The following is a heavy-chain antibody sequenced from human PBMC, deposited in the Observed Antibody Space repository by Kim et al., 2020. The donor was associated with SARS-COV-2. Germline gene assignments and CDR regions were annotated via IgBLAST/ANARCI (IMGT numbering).Heavy chain of an antibody. Sequence: YHPSPKSRGTISVDTSKNQFSLKLSSVTAADTAVYYCASLQSSVYTQIDYWGQGTLVTVSS. CDR3: ASLQSSVYTQIDY. D-gene: IGHD2-8*01. V-gene: IGHV4-39*01. J-gene: IGHJ4*02.